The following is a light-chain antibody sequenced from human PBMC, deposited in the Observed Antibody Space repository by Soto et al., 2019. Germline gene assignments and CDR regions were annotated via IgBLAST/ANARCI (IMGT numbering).Light chain of an antibody. Sequence: DIQMTQSPSTLSASVGDRVTITCRASQSISSWLAWYQQKPGKAPNLLIYKASSLESGVPSMFSGSGSGTEFTLTISSLQPDEFATYYCQQYNSYWTFGQGTKVEIK. CDR1: QSISSW. CDR3: QQYNSYWT. V-gene: IGKV1-5*03. CDR2: KAS. J-gene: IGKJ1*01.